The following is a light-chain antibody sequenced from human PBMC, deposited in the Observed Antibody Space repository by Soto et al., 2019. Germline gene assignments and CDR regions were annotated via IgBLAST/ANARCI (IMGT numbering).Light chain of an antibody. J-gene: IGKJ3*01. CDR3: QQYVTPPFT. CDR2: GAS. V-gene: IGKV3-20*01. Sequence: EIVLTQSPGTLSLSPGERASLSCRADQSVNSVYLAWYQHKPGQAPRLLIYGASDRATGIPDRFSGSGSGTDFTLTISRLEPEDFAVYYCQQYVTPPFTFGPGTKVDIK. CDR1: QSVNSVY.